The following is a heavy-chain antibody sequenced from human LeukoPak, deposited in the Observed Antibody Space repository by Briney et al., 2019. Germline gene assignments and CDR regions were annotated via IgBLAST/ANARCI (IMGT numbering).Heavy chain of an antibody. CDR3: ARWDYYSSEIVF. CDR2: IYYSEST. J-gene: IGHJ6*04. CDR1: GGSISSYY. D-gene: IGHD3-10*01. Sequence: SETLSLTCTVSGGSISSYYWNWIRQPPGKGLEWIGYIYYSESTNYNPSLKSRVTISVDTSTNQLPLKLSSATAADTALYYCARWDYYSSEIVFWGKGTTVTVSS. V-gene: IGHV4-59*08.